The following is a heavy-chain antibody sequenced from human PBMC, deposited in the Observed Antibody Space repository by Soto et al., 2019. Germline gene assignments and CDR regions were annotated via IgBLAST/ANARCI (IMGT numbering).Heavy chain of an antibody. Sequence: TVKVSCKASGGTFSSYAISWVRQAPGQGLEWMGGIIPIFGTANYAQKFQGRVTITADKSTSTAYMELSSLRSEDTAVYYCASRRHTVTTYDYWGQGTLVTVSS. V-gene: IGHV1-69*06. J-gene: IGHJ4*02. CDR3: ASRRHTVTTYDY. CDR2: IIPIFGTA. D-gene: IGHD4-4*01. CDR1: GGTFSSYA.